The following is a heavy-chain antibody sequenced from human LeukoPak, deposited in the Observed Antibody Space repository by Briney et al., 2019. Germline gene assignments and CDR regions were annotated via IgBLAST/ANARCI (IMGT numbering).Heavy chain of an antibody. CDR1: GYSFTNYW. V-gene: IGHV5-51*01. CDR2: IYPGDSDV. J-gene: IGHJ5*02. Sequence: GESLKISCQASGYSFTNYWIGWVRQTPGRGPEWMGIIYPGDSDVKYSPSFQGQVTISADNSITPAYLQWSSLKASDTAIYYCARRASGAGSSLAWFDPWGQGTLVTVSS. CDR3: ARRASGAGSSLAWFDP. D-gene: IGHD3-10*01.